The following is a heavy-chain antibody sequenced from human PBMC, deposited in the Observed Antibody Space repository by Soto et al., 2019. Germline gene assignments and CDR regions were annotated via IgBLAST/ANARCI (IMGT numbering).Heavy chain of an antibody. V-gene: IGHV2-5*02. CDR3: ARPYSSGWYYRY. CDR1: GFSLSTSGVG. CDR2: IYWDDDK. J-gene: IGHJ4*02. D-gene: IGHD6-19*01. Sequence: QITLKESGPTLVKPTQTLPLTCTFSGFSLSTSGVGVGWIRQPPGKALEWLALIYWDDDKRYSPSLKSRLTITKDTSKNQVVLTMTNMDPVDTATYYCARPYSSGWYYRYWGQGTLVTVSS.